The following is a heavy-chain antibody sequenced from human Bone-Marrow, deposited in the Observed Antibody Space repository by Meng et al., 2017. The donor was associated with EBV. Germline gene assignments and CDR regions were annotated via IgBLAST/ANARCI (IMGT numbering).Heavy chain of an antibody. Sequence: QVQLGQSGAEVKKPGASVKVFCKASGYTFSNYGIAWVRQAPGQGLEWMGWISGYDGNTNYEQKFQGRVTMTTDTSTSTAYMDLRSLRSDDTAVYYCARIGRFCGGDCYADYWGQGTLVTVSS. CDR3: ARIGRFCGGDCYADY. CDR2: ISGYDGNT. V-gene: IGHV1-18*01. J-gene: IGHJ4*02. D-gene: IGHD2-21*01. CDR1: GYTFSNYG.